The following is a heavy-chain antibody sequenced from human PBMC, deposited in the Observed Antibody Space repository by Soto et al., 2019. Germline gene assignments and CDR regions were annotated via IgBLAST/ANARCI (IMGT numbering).Heavy chain of an antibody. CDR1: RYTFTNYY. Sequence: ASVKVSCKASRYTFTNYYMHWVRQAPGQGLEWMGIIYPSGGSTRNAQKFQGRVTMTRDTSTSTVYMELSSLRCEDTAVYYCARDFSGPMDYWGRGTLVTVSS. D-gene: IGHD3-10*01. CDR2: IYPSGGST. CDR3: ARDFSGPMDY. J-gene: IGHJ4*02. V-gene: IGHV1-46*01.